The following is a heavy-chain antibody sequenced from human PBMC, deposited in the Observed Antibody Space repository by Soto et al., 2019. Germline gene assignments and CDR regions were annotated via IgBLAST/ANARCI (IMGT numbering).Heavy chain of an antibody. V-gene: IGHV3-23*01. CDR1: GFTFSTYA. J-gene: IGHJ3*02. Sequence: QSGGSLRLSCAASGFTFSTYAMTWVRQAPGKGLEWVSSLSGTGGDTYYADSVKGRFTISRDNSKNTLSLQMNSLRAEDTAVYYCAKRFGSGYYSAFDIWGQGTMVTVSS. CDR2: LSGTGGDT. CDR3: AKRFGSGYYSAFDI. D-gene: IGHD3-22*01.